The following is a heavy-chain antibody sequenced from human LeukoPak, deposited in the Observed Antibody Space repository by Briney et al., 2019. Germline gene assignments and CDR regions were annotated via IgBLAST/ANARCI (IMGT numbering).Heavy chain of an antibody. Sequence: LETLSLTCAVYGGSFSGYYWSWIRQPPGKGLEWIGEINHSGSTNYNPSLKSRVTISVDTSKNQFSLKLSSVTAADTAVYYCARGGPYYGSGSYSPPAYYYYYGMDVWGQGTTVTVSS. CDR1: GGSFSGYY. CDR2: INHSGST. V-gene: IGHV4-34*01. CDR3: ARGGPYYGSGSYSPPAYYYYYGMDV. J-gene: IGHJ6*02. D-gene: IGHD3-10*01.